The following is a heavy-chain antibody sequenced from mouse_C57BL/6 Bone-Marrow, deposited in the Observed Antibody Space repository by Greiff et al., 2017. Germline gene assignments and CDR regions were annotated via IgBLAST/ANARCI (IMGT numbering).Heavy chain of an antibody. CDR1: GYTFTDYY. V-gene: IGHV1-19*01. D-gene: IGHD1-1*01. Sequence: VQLQQSGPVLVKPGASVKMSCKASGYTFTDYYMNWVKQSHGKSLEWIGVINPYNGGTSYNQKFKGKATLTVDKSSSTAYMELNSLTSEDSAVYYCARKRAYYGSSYYFDYWGQGTTLTVSS. J-gene: IGHJ2*01. CDR3: ARKRAYYGSSYYFDY. CDR2: INPYNGGT.